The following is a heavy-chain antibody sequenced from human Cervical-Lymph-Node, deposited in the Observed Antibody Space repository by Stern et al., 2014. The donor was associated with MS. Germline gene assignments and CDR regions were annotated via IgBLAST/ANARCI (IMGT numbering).Heavy chain of an antibody. J-gene: IGHJ4*02. CDR2: ISYDGSNE. CDR3: ARGVYDI. D-gene: IGHD3-22*01. V-gene: IGHV3-30*03. CDR1: GFTFSSYG. Sequence: DQLVESGGGVVRPGRSLRLSCAASGFTFSSYGMHWVRQAPAPGLQWVAFISYDGSNEYYADSVKGRFTISRDNSNNTLYLQTNSLREEDTAVYYCARGVYDIWGQGTLVTVSS.